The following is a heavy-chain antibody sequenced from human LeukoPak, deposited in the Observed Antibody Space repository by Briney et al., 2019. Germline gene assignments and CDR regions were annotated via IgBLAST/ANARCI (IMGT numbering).Heavy chain of an antibody. J-gene: IGHJ4*02. CDR2: ISAGSNYI. V-gene: IGHV3-21*01. CDR1: GFRFRAYT. CDR3: ARSSSYSNGWSGFDY. D-gene: IGHD6-19*01. Sequence: GGSLRLSCAASGFRFRAYTMAWVRQAPGKGLEWVSTISAGSNYIYYADSVRGRFTISRDNAKNLLFLEMSSLRAEDTAVYYCARSSSYSNGWSGFDYWGQGTLVTVSS.